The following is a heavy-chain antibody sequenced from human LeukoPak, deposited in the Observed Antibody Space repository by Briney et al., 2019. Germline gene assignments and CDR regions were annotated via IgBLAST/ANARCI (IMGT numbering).Heavy chain of an antibody. Sequence: PSETLFLTCTVSAASISSNNYYWGWIRQPPGKGLEWIGSFSYGGSTYYNPSLKSRVTISVDTSKNQFSLNLSSVTAADTAMYYCARHPRGSSWNFDYWGQGTLVTVSS. D-gene: IGHD6-13*01. J-gene: IGHJ4*02. CDR1: AASISSNNYY. CDR3: ARHPRGSSWNFDY. V-gene: IGHV4-39*01. CDR2: FSYGGST.